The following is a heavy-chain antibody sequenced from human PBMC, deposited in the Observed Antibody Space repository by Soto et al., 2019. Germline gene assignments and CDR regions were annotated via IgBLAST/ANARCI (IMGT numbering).Heavy chain of an antibody. CDR2: IMPLYGSA. CDR3: ARCYGSGSSYYYYYGMDV. CDR1: GGTFSNHA. V-gene: IGHV1-69*06. D-gene: IGHD3-10*01. J-gene: IGHJ6*02. Sequence: SVKVSCKASGGTFSNHAISWVRQAPGQGLEWMGGIMPLYGSANYAQKFQGRVTITADTSTNTAYMELTSLTSEDTAVYYCARCYGSGSSYYYYYGMDVWGQGTTVTVSS.